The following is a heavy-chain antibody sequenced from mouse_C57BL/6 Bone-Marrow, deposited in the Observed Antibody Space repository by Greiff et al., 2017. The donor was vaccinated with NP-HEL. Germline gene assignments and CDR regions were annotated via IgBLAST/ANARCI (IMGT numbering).Heavy chain of an antibody. J-gene: IGHJ1*03. D-gene: IGHD4-1*01. CDR1: GYTFTSYT. CDR2: INPSSGYT. V-gene: IGHV1-4*01. CDR3: ARTGTWYVDV. Sequence: QVQLKQSGAELARPGASVSMSCKASGYTFTSYTMHWVKQRPGQGLEWIGYINPSSGYTKYNQKFKDKATLTADKSSSTAYMQLSSLTSEDSAVYYCARTGTWYVDVWGTGTTVTVAS.